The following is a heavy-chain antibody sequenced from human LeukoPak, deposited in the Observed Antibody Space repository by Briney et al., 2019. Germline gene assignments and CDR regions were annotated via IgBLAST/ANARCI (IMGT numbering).Heavy chain of an antibody. J-gene: IGHJ5*02. Sequence: KSGGSLRLSCAASGFTFSSYSMNWVRQAPGKGLEWVSSISSSSSYIYYADPVKGRFTISRDNAKNSLYLQMNSLRAEDTAVYYCARYYYDSSGAWFDPWGQGTLVTVSS. D-gene: IGHD3-22*01. CDR3: ARYYYDSSGAWFDP. CDR2: ISSSSSYI. CDR1: GFTFSSYS. V-gene: IGHV3-21*01.